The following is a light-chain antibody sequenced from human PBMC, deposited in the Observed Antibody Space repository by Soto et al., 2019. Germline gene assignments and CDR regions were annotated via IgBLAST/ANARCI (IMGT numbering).Light chain of an antibody. CDR2: DVS. CDR1: SSDVSGYNY. CDR3: SSYTTSNTRQIV. J-gene: IGLJ1*01. V-gene: IGLV2-14*03. Sequence: QSVLTQPASVSGSPGQSITISCTGTSSDVSGYNYVSWYQHHPGKAPKLIIYDVSNRPPGVSIRFSGSKSDNTASLTISGLQPEDEADYHCSSYTTSNTRQIVFGTGTKVTVL.